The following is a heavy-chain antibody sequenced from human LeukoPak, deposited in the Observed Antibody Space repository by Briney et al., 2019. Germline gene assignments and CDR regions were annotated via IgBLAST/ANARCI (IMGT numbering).Heavy chain of an antibody. CDR3: ARDLIYYDSSGYHNDAFDI. CDR2: IHHSGNT. Sequence: SETLSLTCTVSTYSISSGYYWGWIRQPPGKGLEWIGSIHHSGNTYYNPSLKSRVTISVDTSKNQLSLKLSSVTAVDTAVYYCARDLIYYDSSGYHNDAFDIWGQGTMVTVSS. CDR1: TYSISSGYY. J-gene: IGHJ3*02. D-gene: IGHD3-22*01. V-gene: IGHV4-38-2*02.